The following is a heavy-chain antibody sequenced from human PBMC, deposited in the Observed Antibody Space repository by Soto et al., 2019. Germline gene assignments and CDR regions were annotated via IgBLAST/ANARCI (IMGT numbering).Heavy chain of an antibody. CDR1: GYTFTSYD. CDR2: MNPNSGNT. Sequence: QVQQVQSGAEVKKPGASVKVSYEASGYTFTSYDINWVRQATGQGLEWMGWMNPNSGNTGYAQRFQGRVTMTRNTSISTAYMELSSLRSEDTAVYYCARSTNDYGDRHWGQGTLVTVSS. D-gene: IGHD4-17*01. J-gene: IGHJ4*02. CDR3: ARSTNDYGDRH. V-gene: IGHV1-8*01.